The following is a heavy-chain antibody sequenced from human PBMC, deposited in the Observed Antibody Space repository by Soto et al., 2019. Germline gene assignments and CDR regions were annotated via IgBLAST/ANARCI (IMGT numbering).Heavy chain of an antibody. CDR2: ISGSGGST. CDR3: AKDKLPYAYYYDSSGYPH. CDR1: GFTFSSYA. Sequence: GGSLRLSCAASGFTFSSYAMSWVRQAPGKGLEWVSAISGSGGSTYYADSVKGRFTISRDNSKNTLYLQMNSLRAEDTAVYYCAKDKLPYAYYYDSSGYPHWGQGTLVTVSS. D-gene: IGHD3-22*01. V-gene: IGHV3-23*01. J-gene: IGHJ4*02.